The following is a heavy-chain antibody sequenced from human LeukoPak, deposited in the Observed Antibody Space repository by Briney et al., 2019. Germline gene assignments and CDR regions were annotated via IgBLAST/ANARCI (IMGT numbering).Heavy chain of an antibody. CDR1: GFTFSSAA. CDR3: AKVPYCSSTSCYSYYYYYYMDV. Sequence: GGSLRLSCAASGFTFSSAAMTWVRQAPGKGLEWVSIITGSDDKTYYADSVKGRFTISRDNSKNTLYLQMNSLRAEDTAVYYCAKVPYCSSTSCYSYYYYYYMDVWGKGTTVTVSS. V-gene: IGHV3-23*01. CDR2: ITGSDDKT. J-gene: IGHJ6*03. D-gene: IGHD2-2*01.